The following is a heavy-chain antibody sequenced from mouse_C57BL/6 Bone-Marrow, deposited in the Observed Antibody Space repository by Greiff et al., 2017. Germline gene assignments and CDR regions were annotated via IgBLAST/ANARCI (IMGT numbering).Heavy chain of an antibody. V-gene: IGHV3-6*01. D-gene: IGHD3-1*01. Sequence: EVKLVESGPGLVKPSQSLSLTCSVTGYSITSGYYWNWIRQFPGNKLEWMGYISYDGSNNYNPSLKNRISITRDTSKNQFFLKLNSVTTEDTATYYCANSPAWFAYWGQGTLVTVSA. J-gene: IGHJ3*01. CDR1: GYSITSGYY. CDR3: ANSPAWFAY. CDR2: ISYDGSN.